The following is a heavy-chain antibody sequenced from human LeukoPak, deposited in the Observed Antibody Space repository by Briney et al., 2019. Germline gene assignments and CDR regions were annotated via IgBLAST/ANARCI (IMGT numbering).Heavy chain of an antibody. J-gene: IGHJ1*01. Sequence: PSETLSLTCTVSGGSISSGNYYWGWVRQPPGKGLEWIGSIYYTGSTYYNPSLKSRVTISVDTSKNQFSLKLSSVTAADTAVYCCASRTGAAAYFQHWGQGTLVTVS. V-gene: IGHV4-39*01. D-gene: IGHD1/OR15-1a*01. CDR1: GGSISSGNYY. CDR2: IYYTGST. CDR3: ASRTGAAAYFQH.